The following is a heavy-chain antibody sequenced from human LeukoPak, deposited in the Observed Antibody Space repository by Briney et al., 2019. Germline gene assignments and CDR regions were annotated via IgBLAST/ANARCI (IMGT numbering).Heavy chain of an antibody. Sequence: ASVKVSCKASGYTFTSYYMHWVRQASGQGLEWMGIINPSGGSTSYAQKFQGRVTMTRDTSTSTVHMELSSLRSEDTAVYYCARDDPLDKISSGWGPWGQGTLVTVSS. D-gene: IGHD6-19*01. J-gene: IGHJ5*02. CDR1: GYTFTSYY. V-gene: IGHV1-46*01. CDR2: INPSGGST. CDR3: ARDDPLDKISSGWGP.